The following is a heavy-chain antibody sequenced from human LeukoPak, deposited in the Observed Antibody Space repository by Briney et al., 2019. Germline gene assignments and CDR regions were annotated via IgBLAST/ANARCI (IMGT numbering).Heavy chain of an antibody. V-gene: IGHV4-59*08. Sequence: PSETLSLTCTVSGGSIGTYYWSWIRQSPRKGLEWIGYIYVTGTRYKLYLQSRVTISVDRSRNQLFLKMSSVTAADTAVYYCARHIGGGIEDMDVWGKGTKVIVSS. CDR1: GGSIGTYY. D-gene: IGHD3-16*02. J-gene: IGHJ6*03. CDR3: ARHIGGGIEDMDV. CDR2: IYVTGT.